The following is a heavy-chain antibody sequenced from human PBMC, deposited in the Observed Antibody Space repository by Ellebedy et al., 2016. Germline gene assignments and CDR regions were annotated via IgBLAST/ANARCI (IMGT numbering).Heavy chain of an antibody. V-gene: IGHV3-30*02. CDR1: AFTFSSYG. J-gene: IGHJ6*02. D-gene: IGHD6-13*01. CDR2: IWHDGSNK. CDR3: AKDLSGSSSDYYYGMDV. Sequence: GGSLRLXCAASAFTFSSYGMLWVRQAPGKGLEWVALIWHDGSNKYYADSVKGRFTISRDNSKNTLYLQMNSLRAEDTAVHYCAKDLSGSSSDYYYGMDVWGQGTTVTVSS.